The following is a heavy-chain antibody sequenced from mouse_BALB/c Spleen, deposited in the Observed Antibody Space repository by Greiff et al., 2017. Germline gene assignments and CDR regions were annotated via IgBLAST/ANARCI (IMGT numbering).Heavy chain of an antibody. CDR2: ISSGGSYT. CDR1: GFTFSSYT. CDR3: TRLYYRYDEGWYFDV. V-gene: IGHV5-6-4*01. D-gene: IGHD2-14*01. J-gene: IGHJ1*01. Sequence: EVQVVESGGGLVKPGGSLKLSCAASGFTFSSYTMSWVRQTPEKRLEWVATISSGGSYTYYPDSVKGRFTISRDNAKNTLYLQMSSLKSEDTAMYYCTRLYYRYDEGWYFDVWGAGTTVTVSS.